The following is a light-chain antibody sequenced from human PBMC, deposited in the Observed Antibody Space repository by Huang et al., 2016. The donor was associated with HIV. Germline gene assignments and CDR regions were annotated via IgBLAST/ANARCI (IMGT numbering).Light chain of an antibody. CDR3: QQYGSSPGT. CDR2: GAS. CDR1: QSVNSGD. V-gene: IGKV3-20*01. Sequence: EIVLTQSPGTLSLSPGERATLSCRASQSVNSGDLAWYQQKPGPAPRLLIYGASSRATGIPGRFSGSGSGTDFTLTISRLQPEDFAVYFCQQYGSSPGTFGQGTKVEMK. J-gene: IGKJ1*01.